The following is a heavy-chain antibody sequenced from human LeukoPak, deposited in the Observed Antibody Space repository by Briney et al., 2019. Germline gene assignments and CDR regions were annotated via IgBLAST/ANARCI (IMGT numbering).Heavy chain of an antibody. D-gene: IGHD6-13*01. CDR3: TRRRYGSSWTDY. CDR2: IYYSAYSGST. Sequence: SETLSLTCTVSGGCISSISYCWGWIRQPPGKGLEWIGTIYYSAYSGSTYYNPSLKSRVTISADTSKNQFSLKLTSVTAADTAVYYCTRRRYGSSWTDYWGQGTLVTVSS. CDR1: GGCISSISYC. J-gene: IGHJ4*02. V-gene: IGHV4-39*01.